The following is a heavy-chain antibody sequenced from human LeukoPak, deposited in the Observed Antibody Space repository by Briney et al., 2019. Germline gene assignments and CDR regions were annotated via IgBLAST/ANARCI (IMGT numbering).Heavy chain of an antibody. CDR1: GGSISSSNW. J-gene: IGHJ4*02. CDR2: IYHSGST. Sequence: SETLSLTCAVSGGSISSSNWWSWVRQPPGKGLEWIGEIYHSGSTNYNPSLKSRVTISVDKSKNQFSLKLSSVTAADTAVYYCAKDQGTGSGSYSWGYFDWWGQGTLVTVSS. D-gene: IGHD3-10*01. V-gene: IGHV4-4*02. CDR3: AKDQGTGSGSYSWGYFDW.